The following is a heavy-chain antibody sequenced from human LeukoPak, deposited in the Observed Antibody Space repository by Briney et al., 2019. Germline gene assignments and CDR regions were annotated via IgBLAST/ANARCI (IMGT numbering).Heavy chain of an antibody. J-gene: IGHJ4*02. CDR3: ARVTYYYDSSGYYYGPSLFDY. Sequence: PGGSLRLSCAASGFTFSSDSMNWVRQAPGKGLEWVSYISSSSSTIYYADSVKGRFTISRDNAKNSLYLQMNSLRAEDTAVYYCARVTYYYDSSGYYYGPSLFDYWGQGTLVTVSS. CDR2: ISSSSSTI. CDR1: GFTFSSDS. V-gene: IGHV3-48*01. D-gene: IGHD3-22*01.